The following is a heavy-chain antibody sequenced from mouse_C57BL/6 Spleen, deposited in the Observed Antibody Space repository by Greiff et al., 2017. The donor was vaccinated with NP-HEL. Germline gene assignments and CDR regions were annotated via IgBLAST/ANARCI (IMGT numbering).Heavy chain of an antibody. CDR3: APGTFDY. CDR2: INPYNGGT. V-gene: IGHV1-19*01. CDR1: GYTFTDYY. Sequence: VHVKQSGPVLVKPGASVKMSCKASGYTFTDYYMNWVKQSHGKSLEWIGVINPYNGGTSYNQKFKGKATLTVDKSSSTAYMELNSLTSEDSAVYYCAPGTFDYWGQGTTLTVSS. J-gene: IGHJ2*01. D-gene: IGHD4-1*01.